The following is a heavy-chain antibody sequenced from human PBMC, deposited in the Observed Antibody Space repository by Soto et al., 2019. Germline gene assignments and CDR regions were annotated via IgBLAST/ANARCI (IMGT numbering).Heavy chain of an antibody. CDR3: AKGPDIVVVPAAIDDWFDP. V-gene: IGHV3-30*18. Sequence: GGSLRLSCAASGFTFSSYGMHWVRQAPGKGLEWVAVISYDGSNKYYADSVKGRFTISRDNSKNTLYLQMNSLRAEDTAVYYCAKGPDIVVVPAAIDDWFDPWGQGTLVTVSS. CDR1: GFTFSSYG. D-gene: IGHD2-2*01. CDR2: ISYDGSNK. J-gene: IGHJ5*02.